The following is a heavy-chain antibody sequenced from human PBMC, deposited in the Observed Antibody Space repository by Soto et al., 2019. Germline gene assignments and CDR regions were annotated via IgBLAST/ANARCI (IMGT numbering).Heavy chain of an antibody. CDR2: IKSKKDGGAR. CDR1: GFMFSSAW. J-gene: IGHJ4*02. Sequence: EVQVVESGGDLVEPGGSLRLSCETSGFMFSSAWMSWVRQAPGKGLEWVARIKSKKDGGARDYAAPVNGRISISREDFKSTVYLQMNSLRAEDTALYYCVEGWNDFWGQGTLVTVSS. D-gene: IGHD1-1*01. CDR3: VEGWNDF. V-gene: IGHV3-15*01.